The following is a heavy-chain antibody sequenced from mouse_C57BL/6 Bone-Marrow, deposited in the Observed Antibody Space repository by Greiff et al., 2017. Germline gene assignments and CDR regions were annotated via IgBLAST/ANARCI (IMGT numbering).Heavy chain of an antibody. V-gene: IGHV5-9-1*02. Sequence: DVQLQQSGAGLVKPGGSLKLSCAASGFTFSSYAMSWVRQTPEKRLEWVAYISSGGGYIYYAETVKGRFTISSDNSRNTLYLQLRRLKSEYTGMNDCTSEGYYDYDGGYWGQGTSVTVSS. CDR3: TSEGYYDYDGGY. CDR2: ISSGGGYI. D-gene: IGHD2-4*01. J-gene: IGHJ4*01. CDR1: GFTFSSYA.